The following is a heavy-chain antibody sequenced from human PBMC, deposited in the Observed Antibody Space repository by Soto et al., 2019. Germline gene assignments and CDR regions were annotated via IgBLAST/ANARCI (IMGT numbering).Heavy chain of an antibody. CDR3: VREGGDSSSLVDNYFDY. J-gene: IGHJ4*02. D-gene: IGHD1-26*01. CDR2: ISGSDDST. Sequence: GGSLRLSCAVYGFTLSSYAMNWVRQAPGKGLEWVSGISGSDDSTRYADSAKGRFTISRDNSKNTLYLQMNSLRVEDTAVYYCVREGGDSSSLVDNYFDYWGQGALVTVSS. V-gene: IGHV3-23*01. CDR1: GFTLSSYA.